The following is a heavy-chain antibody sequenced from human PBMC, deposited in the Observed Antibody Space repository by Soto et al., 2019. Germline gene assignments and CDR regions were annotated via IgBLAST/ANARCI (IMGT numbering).Heavy chain of an antibody. CDR2: ISSSGTTI. J-gene: IGHJ4*02. V-gene: IGHV3-48*03. CDR3: ARAASPFSSSYRFDY. D-gene: IGHD6-13*01. Sequence: EVQLVESGGGLTQPGGSLRLSCAASGFTFSSYEMNWVRQAPGKGPEWVSYISSSGTTIYYADSVKGRFTTSRDNAKNSLDLQMNSLRAEDTAVYFCARAASPFSSSYRFDYWGQGTLVTVSS. CDR1: GFTFSSYE.